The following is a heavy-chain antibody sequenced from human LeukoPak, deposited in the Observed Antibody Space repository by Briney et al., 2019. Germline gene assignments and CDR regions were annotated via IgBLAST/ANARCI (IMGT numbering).Heavy chain of an antibody. CDR2: IYYTGNT. D-gene: IGHD3-16*02. CDR3: ARLYNHNWFDP. V-gene: IGHV4-59*01. J-gene: IGHJ5*02. Sequence: SETLSLTCTVSGDSINSYYWSWIRQPPGRGLEWIGYIYYTGNTNYNPSLKSRVTISIDTSKNHFSLKLSSVTAADTAMYYCARLYNHNWFDPWGQGTLVTVSS. CDR1: GDSINSYY.